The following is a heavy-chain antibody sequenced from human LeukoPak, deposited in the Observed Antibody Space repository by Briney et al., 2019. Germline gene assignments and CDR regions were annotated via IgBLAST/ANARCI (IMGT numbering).Heavy chain of an antibody. Sequence: GGPLPLSCSASGFTFSSYILKWLRQAPGRGVEWVSYICGSSSNQFYEASVKGRFTISRDNAKNALYLQMNSLRDEDTAVYYCARAFMYIGSTSTWGQGTLVTVSS. CDR3: ARAFMYIGSTST. J-gene: IGHJ5*02. CDR2: ICGSSSNQ. CDR1: GFTFSSYI. D-gene: IGHD2-2*01. V-gene: IGHV3-48*02.